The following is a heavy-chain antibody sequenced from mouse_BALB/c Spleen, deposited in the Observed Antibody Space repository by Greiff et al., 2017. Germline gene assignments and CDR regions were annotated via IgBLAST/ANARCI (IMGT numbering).Heavy chain of an antibody. CDR1: GFAFSSYD. D-gene: IGHD2-1*01. J-gene: IGHJ1*01. CDR2: ISSGGGST. Sequence: EVQLVEPGGGLVQPGGSRKLSCAASGFAFSSYDMSWVRQTPEKRLEWVAYISSGGGSTYYPDTVKGRFTISRDNAKNTLYLQMSSLKSEDTAMYYCASLYGNWYFDVWGAGTTVTVSS. CDR3: ASLYGNWYFDV. V-gene: IGHV5-12-1*01.